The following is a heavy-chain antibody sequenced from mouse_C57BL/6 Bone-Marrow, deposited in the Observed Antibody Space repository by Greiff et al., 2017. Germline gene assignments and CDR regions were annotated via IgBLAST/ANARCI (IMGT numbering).Heavy chain of an antibody. Sequence: EVKLVESGGGLVQPGGSLKLSCAASGFTFSDYYMYWVRQTPEKRLEWVAYISNGGGSTYYPATVKGRFTISRDNAKNTLYLQMRRLKSEYTAMYYCARLMVTTYYAMDYWGQGTSVTVSS. V-gene: IGHV5-12*01. CDR1: GFTFSDYY. J-gene: IGHJ4*01. D-gene: IGHD2-2*01. CDR2: ISNGGGST. CDR3: ARLMVTTYYAMDY.